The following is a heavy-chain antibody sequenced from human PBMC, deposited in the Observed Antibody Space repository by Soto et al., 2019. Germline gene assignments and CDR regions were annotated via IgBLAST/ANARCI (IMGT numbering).Heavy chain of an antibody. CDR1: GYKFINHY. D-gene: IGHD3-10*01. CDR2: INPNGGGT. Sequence: GASVKVSCKASGYKFINHYIHWVRQAPGVGLEWMGIINPNGGGTDYAQKFQGRVTMTTDTYASTVHMELSSLRSEDTAVYFCARDSSASATSYSFDYWGKGSRVTVSS. V-gene: IGHV1-46*01. J-gene: IGHJ4*02. CDR3: ARDSSASATSYSFDY.